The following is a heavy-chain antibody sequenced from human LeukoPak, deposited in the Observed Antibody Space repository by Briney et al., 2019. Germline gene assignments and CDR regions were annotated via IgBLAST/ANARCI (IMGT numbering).Heavy chain of an antibody. CDR3: ARDAVAGGEYYFDY. Sequence: ASVKVSCKASGYTFTSYGISWVRQAPGQGLEWMGWISAYNGNTNYARKLQGRVAMTTDTSTSTAYMELRSLRSDDTAVYYCARDAVAGGEYYFDYWGQGTLVTVSS. CDR2: ISAYNGNT. J-gene: IGHJ4*02. V-gene: IGHV1-18*01. D-gene: IGHD6-19*01. CDR1: GYTFTSYG.